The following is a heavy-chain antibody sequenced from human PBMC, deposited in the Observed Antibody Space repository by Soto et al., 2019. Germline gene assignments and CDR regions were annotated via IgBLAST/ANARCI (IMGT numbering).Heavy chain of an antibody. CDR1: GDSVSSNSAA. CDR3: ARDRIAAAGKANWFDP. CDR2: TYYRSKWYN. J-gene: IGHJ5*02. Sequence: PSQTLSLTCAISGDSVSSNSAAWNWIRQSPSRGLEWLGRTYYRSKWYNDYAVSVKSRITINPDTSKNQFSLQLNSVTPEDTAVHYCARDRIAAAGKANWFDPWGQGTLVTVSS. D-gene: IGHD6-13*01. V-gene: IGHV6-1*01.